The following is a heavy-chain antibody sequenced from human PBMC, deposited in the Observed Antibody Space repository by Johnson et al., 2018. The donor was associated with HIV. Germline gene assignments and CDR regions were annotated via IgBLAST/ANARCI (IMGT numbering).Heavy chain of an antibody. CDR3: ARVAGAAGRMKDAFDI. J-gene: IGHJ3*02. CDR1: GFTFSSYA. Sequence: QVQLVESGGGVVQPGRSLRLSCAASGFTFSSYAMHWVRQAPGKGLEWVAVISYDGSNKYYADSVKGRFTISRDNSKNTLYLQMNSRRAEDTAVYYCARVAGAAGRMKDAFDICGQGTMVTVSS. V-gene: IGHV3-30-3*01. D-gene: IGHD6-13*01. CDR2: ISYDGSNK.